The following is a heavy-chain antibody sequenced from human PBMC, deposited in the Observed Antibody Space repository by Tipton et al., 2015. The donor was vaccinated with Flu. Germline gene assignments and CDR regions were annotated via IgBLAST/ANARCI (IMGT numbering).Heavy chain of an antibody. J-gene: IGHJ3*02. Sequence: QSGAEVKKTGSSVKVSCKASGGSFNDFAVSWVRQAPGKGLEWVGGFVPTSAKAHYAQKFQGRVTMTADESATTTYLELNSLSSDDTAVYYCARAHLVVLYVPFPGPSEIWGQGTLVTVSS. CDR3: ARAHLVVLYVPFPGPSEI. D-gene: IGHD2-21*01. CDR2: FVPTSAKA. CDR1: GGSFNDFA. V-gene: IGHV1-69*01.